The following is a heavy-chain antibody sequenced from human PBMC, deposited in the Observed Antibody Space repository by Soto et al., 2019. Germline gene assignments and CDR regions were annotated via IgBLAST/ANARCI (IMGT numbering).Heavy chain of an antibody. CDR1: GYTFTSYG. CDR2: ISAYNGNT. V-gene: IGHV1-18*01. CDR3: ARDGLYSSSRPAYYYYGMDV. J-gene: IGHJ6*02. Sequence: QVQLVQSGAEVKKPGASVKVSCKASGYTFTSYGISWVRQAPGQGPEWMGWISAYNGNTNYGQKLQGRVTMTTDTSTNTAYMELRSLRSDDTAVYYCARDGLYSSSRPAYYYYGMDVWGQGTTVTVSS. D-gene: IGHD6-6*01.